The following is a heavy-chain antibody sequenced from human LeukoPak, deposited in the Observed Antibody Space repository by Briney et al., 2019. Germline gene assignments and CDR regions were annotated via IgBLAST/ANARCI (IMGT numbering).Heavy chain of an antibody. CDR2: ISWNSGSI. CDR1: GFTFDDYA. J-gene: IGHJ3*02. D-gene: IGHD2-15*01. V-gene: IGHV3-9*01. CDR3: AKENVAATSGAFDI. Sequence: PGRSLRLSCAASGFTFDDYAMHWVRQAPGKGLEWVSGISWNSGSIGYADSVKGRFTISRDNAKNSLYLQMNSLRAEDTALYYCAKENVAATSGAFDIWGQGTMVTVSS.